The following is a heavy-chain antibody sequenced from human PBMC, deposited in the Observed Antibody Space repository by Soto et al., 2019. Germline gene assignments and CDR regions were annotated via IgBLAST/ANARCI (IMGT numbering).Heavy chain of an antibody. CDR3: AVQAIIATAGHDY. V-gene: IGHV3-23*01. Sequence: EVQLLDSGGGLVQPGASLRLSCAASGFTFRNYAMSWVRQAPGKGLEWVSSISGSGGVTYHADSVKGRFTISRDNSKNTRFLQMNSLRAEDTAIYYCAVQAIIATAGHDYWGQGTLVTVSS. D-gene: IGHD6-13*01. CDR2: ISGSGGVT. J-gene: IGHJ4*02. CDR1: GFTFRNYA.